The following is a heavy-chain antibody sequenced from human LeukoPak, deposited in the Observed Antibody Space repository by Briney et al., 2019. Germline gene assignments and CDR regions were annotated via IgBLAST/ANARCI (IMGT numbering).Heavy chain of an antibody. J-gene: IGHJ4*02. V-gene: IGHV3-11*01. Sequence: PGGSLRLSCAASGVTFSSYAMSWIRQAPGKGLEWISYISNGGTTIKYADSVKGRFTISRDNTKNSLFLQINSLRADDTAVYYCAIGGGFLALRFWGQGTLVTVSS. CDR3: AIGGGFLALRF. CDR2: ISNGGTTI. D-gene: IGHD3-16*01. CDR1: GVTFSSYA.